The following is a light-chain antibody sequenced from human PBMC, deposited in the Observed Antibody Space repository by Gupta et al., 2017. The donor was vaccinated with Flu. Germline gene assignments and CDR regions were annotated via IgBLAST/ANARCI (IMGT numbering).Light chain of an antibody. CDR2: DAS. CDR1: QSISNS. CDR3: QQYNNWPRPT. V-gene: IGKV3-15*01. Sequence: EVVMTQSPAALSVSPGERVTLSCRASQSISNSLAWYQQKPGQGPRLLIYDASTRATGVPARFSGSGYGTEFTLIISSLQSEDFAVYYCQQYNNWPRPTFGQGTKVEIK. J-gene: IGKJ1*01.